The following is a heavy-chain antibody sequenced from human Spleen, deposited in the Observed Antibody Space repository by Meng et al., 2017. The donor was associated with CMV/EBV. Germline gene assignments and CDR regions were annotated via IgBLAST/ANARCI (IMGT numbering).Heavy chain of an antibody. CDR1: RGSLSGQY. CDR2: INHSGST. CDR3: AREVASLGYCSGGSCRPIYYFDY. V-gene: IGHV4-34*01. Sequence: SETLSLTCAVYRGSLSGQYWSWIRQPPGKGLEWIGEINHSGSTNYNPSLKSRVTISVDTSKNQFSLKLSSVTAADTAVYYCAREVASLGYCSGGSCRPIYYFDYWGQGTLVTVSS. J-gene: IGHJ4*02. D-gene: IGHD2-15*01.